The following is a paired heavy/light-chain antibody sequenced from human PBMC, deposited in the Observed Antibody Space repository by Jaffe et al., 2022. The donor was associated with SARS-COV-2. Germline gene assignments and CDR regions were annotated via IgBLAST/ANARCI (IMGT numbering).Heavy chain of an antibody. V-gene: IGHV3-23*01. CDR1: GFTSSSYA. Sequence: EVQLLESGGGLAQPGGSLRLSCAASGFTSSSYAMSWVRQAPGKGLEWVSLISASGDHTYYTNSVKGRFTISRDNSKNTLLLEMNSLRAEDTAIYYCARISNYDILTGWKYSFDYWGQGTQVTVSS. CDR3: ARISNYDILTGWKYSFDY. J-gene: IGHJ4*02. CDR2: ISASGDHT. D-gene: IGHD3-9*01.
Light chain of an antibody. J-gene: IGKJ4*01. CDR2: DAS. CDR3: QQSYSTPLT. V-gene: IGKV1-39*01. Sequence: DIQMTQSPPSLSASVGDTVTITCRASQSISSYLNWYQQKPGKSPNLLIYDASSLQSGVPSRFSGSGSGTDFTLVISSLQPEDFATYYCQQSYSTPLTFGGGTEVEMK. CDR1: QSISSY.